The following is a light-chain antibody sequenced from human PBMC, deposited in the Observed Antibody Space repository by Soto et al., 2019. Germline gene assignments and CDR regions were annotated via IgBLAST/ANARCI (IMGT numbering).Light chain of an antibody. Sequence: DIPMTQSPSSLSASVGDRVTITCRASETTANYLNWYQHKPGKAPKLLIHSASSLQSGVPSRFSGRGSGTDFTLNINSLQPEDFATYSCQQTYISPPTFGGGTKVEIK. J-gene: IGKJ4*01. V-gene: IGKV1-39*01. CDR3: QQTYISPPT. CDR2: SAS. CDR1: ETTANY.